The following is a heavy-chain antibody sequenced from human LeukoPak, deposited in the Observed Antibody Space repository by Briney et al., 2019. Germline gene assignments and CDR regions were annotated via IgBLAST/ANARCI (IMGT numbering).Heavy chain of an antibody. CDR3: ARGDLVDGYSSSWR. CDR2: IDPSDAYT. V-gene: IGHV5-10-1*01. CDR1: GYSFTSHW. Sequence: GESPMISCNGSGYSFTSHWISWVPQMPGKGPERMGRIDPSDAYTNHSPSFQGHATISADKSISTAYLQWTSLQASDTAMYYCARGDLVDGYSSSWRWGQGTLVTVSS. J-gene: IGHJ4*02. D-gene: IGHD6-13*01.